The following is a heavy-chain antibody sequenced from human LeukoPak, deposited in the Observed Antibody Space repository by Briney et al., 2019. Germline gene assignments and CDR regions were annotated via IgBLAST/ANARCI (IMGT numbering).Heavy chain of an antibody. V-gene: IGHV4-34*11. CDR1: GGSFSGNY. CDR3: VRARDMAFDL. J-gene: IGHJ3*01. CDR2: IFYTGST. Sequence: SETLSLTCAVYGGSFSGNYWSWIRQPPGKTLEWIANIFYTGSTIYNPSLKSRVTISVDTSKNQFSLQLRSVTAADTALYYCVRARDMAFDLWGQGTMVTVSS. D-gene: IGHD2-15*01.